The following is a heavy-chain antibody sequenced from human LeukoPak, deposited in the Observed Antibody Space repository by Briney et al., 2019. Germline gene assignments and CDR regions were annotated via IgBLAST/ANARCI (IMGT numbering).Heavy chain of an antibody. J-gene: IGHJ4*02. CDR2: ISSGSSSI. CDR3: ARGGIAARFAY. CDR1: GFTFSSYE. D-gene: IGHD6-6*01. Sequence: GGSLRLSCAASGFTFSSYEMNWVRQAPGKGREWCSYISSGSSSIFYADSVKGRFTISRDNAKNSLYLQMNSLRVEDTAVYYCARGGIAARFAYWGQGTLVTVSS. V-gene: IGHV3-48*03.